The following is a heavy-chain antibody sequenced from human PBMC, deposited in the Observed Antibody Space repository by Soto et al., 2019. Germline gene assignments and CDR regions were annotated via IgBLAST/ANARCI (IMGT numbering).Heavy chain of an antibody. CDR1: GGSISSSSYY. CDR2: IYYSGST. V-gene: IGHV4-39*01. J-gene: IGHJ6*02. CDR3: ARHNRPKGYYYGMDV. Sequence: SETLSLTCTVSGGSISSSSYYWGWIRQPPGKGLEWIGSIYYSGSTYYNPSLKSRVTISVDTSKNQFSLKLSSVTAADTAVYYCARHNRPKGYYYGMDVWGQGTTVTVS.